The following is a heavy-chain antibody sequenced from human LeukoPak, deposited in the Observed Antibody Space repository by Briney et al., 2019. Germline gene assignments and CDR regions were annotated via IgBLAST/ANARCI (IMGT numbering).Heavy chain of an antibody. CDR1: GFTFDDYA. J-gene: IGHJ4*02. Sequence: AGRSLRLSCGASGFTFDDYAMPWVRQAPGKGLEWVSGFSWNSGSIGYADSVKGRFPISRDNAKNSLYLQMSSLRAEDTALYYCAKSAMVTLGYFDYWGQGTLVTVSS. CDR3: AKSAMVTLGYFDY. D-gene: IGHD5-18*01. V-gene: IGHV3-9*01. CDR2: FSWNSGSI.